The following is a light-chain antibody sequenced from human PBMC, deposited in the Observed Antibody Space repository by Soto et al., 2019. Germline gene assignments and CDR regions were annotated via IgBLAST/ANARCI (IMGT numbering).Light chain of an antibody. V-gene: IGKV3-11*01. J-gene: IGKJ2*01. CDR2: DAS. CDR1: QSVSSY. CDR3: QQRSSWPPYT. Sequence: EIVLTQSPATLSLSPGERATLSCRASQSVSSYLAWYQQKHGQAPRLLIYDASNRATGIPARFSGSGSGTDFTLTISSLEPADFAAYYCQQRSSWPPYTFGQGTKLEIK.